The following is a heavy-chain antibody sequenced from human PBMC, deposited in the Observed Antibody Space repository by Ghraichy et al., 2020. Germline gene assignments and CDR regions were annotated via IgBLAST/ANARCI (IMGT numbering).Heavy chain of an antibody. Sequence: TLSLTCAISGDSVSSNTAAWNWIRQSPSRGLEWLGRTYFRTIMWWRDLAPSVKSRIDITADASKNQFSLHLRSVTPDDTAVYYCARDHGSRWDNWFDPWGQGILVTVST. D-gene: IGHD6-13*01. V-gene: IGHV6-1*01. CDR1: GDSVSSNTAA. CDR2: TYFRTIMWWR. J-gene: IGHJ5*02. CDR3: ARDHGSRWDNWFDP.